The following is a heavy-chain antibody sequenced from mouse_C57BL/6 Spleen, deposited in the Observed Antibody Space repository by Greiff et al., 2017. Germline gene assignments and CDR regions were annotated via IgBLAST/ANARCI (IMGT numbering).Heavy chain of an antibody. D-gene: IGHD3-2*02. CDR2: INPYNGGT. CDR3: AHEGSSGYVGDY. J-gene: IGHJ2*01. V-gene: IGHV1-22*01. Sequence: EVQLVQPGPELVKPGASVKMSCKASGYTFTNYYMHWVKQSHGQGLEWIGYINPYNGGTSYNQKFKGKATLPVNKASSTAYMELRSLTSEDSAVYYCAHEGSSGYVGDYWGQGTTLTVSS. CDR1: GYTFTNYY.